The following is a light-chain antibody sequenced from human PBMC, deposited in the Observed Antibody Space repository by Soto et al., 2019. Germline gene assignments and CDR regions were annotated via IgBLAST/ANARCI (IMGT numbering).Light chain of an antibody. CDR1: SSNIGSNY. V-gene: IGLV1-47*01. Sequence: QSVLTQPPSASGTPGQRVTISCSGSSSNIGSNYVYWYQQLPGTAPKLLIYRNNQRPSGVSDRFSGSKSGTSASLAISGLRSEDEAEYYCAAWDDSLSEVFGTGTKVTVL. J-gene: IGLJ1*01. CDR2: RNN. CDR3: AAWDDSLSEV.